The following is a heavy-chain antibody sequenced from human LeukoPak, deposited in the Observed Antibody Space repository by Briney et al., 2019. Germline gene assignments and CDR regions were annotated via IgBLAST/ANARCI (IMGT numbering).Heavy chain of an antibody. CDR3: ARDGETTDAFDI. V-gene: IGHV4-39*07. CDR1: GGSISSSSYY. J-gene: IGHJ3*02. Sequence: SETLSLTCTVSGGSISSSSYYWGWIRQPPGKGLEWIESIYYSGSTYYNPSLKSRVTISVDTSKNQFSLKLSSVTAADTAVYYCARDGETTDAFDIRGQGTMVTVSS. CDR2: IYYSGST. D-gene: IGHD4-17*01.